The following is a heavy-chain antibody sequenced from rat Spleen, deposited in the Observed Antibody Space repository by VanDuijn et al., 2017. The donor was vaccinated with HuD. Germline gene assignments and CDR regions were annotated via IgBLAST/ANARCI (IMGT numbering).Heavy chain of an antibody. V-gene: IGHV5-25*01. CDR3: TRRGYLSDWYFDF. J-gene: IGHJ1*01. CDR1: GFTFSNYD. Sequence: EVQLVESGGGLVQPGRSMNLSCAASGFTFSNYDMAWVRQAPTKGLEWVASISPSGGNTYYRDSVKGRFTVSRDNARSTLNLHMDSLRSEDTAIYYCTRRGYLSDWYFDFWGPGTMVTVSS. CDR2: ISPSGGNT. D-gene: IGHD4-4*01.